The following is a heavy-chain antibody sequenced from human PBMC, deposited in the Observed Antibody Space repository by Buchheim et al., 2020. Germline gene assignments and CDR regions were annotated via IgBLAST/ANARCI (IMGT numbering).Heavy chain of an antibody. V-gene: IGHV3-23*01. CDR1: GFTFSSYA. CDR3: AKGPYTSSWYYFDY. CDR2: ISASGSST. Sequence: EVQLLESGGDLVQPGGPLRLSCAASGFTFSSYAMSWVRQAPGRGLEWVSVISASGSSTYYADSVKGRFTISRDNSKNTLYLQMKSLRAEDTAVYYCAKGPYTSSWYYFDYWGQGAL. J-gene: IGHJ4*02. D-gene: IGHD6-13*01.